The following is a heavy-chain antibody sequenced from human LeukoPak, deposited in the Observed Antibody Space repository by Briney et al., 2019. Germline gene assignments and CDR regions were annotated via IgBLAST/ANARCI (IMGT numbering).Heavy chain of an antibody. CDR2: ISYDGSNK. CDR3: AREKGLPDY. D-gene: IGHD2-15*01. CDR1: GFTFSSYA. V-gene: IGHV3-30-3*01. J-gene: IGHJ4*02. Sequence: GGSLRLSCAASGFTFSSYAMYWVRQAPGKGLEWVAVISYDGSNKYYADSVKGRFTISRDNAKNSLYLQMNSLRAEDTAVYYCAREKGLPDYWGQGTLVTVSS.